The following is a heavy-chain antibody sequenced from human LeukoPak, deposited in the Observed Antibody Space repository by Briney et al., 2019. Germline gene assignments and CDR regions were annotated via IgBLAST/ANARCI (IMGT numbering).Heavy chain of an antibody. D-gene: IGHD2-2*01. Sequence: PSETLSLTCTVSGGSISSYYWSWIRQPAGKGLEWIGRIYTGGSTNYNPSLKSRVTMSVDTSKNQFSLKLSSVTAADTAVYYCARSPAGLYYYYYMDVWGKGTTVTVSS. CDR1: GGSISSYY. J-gene: IGHJ6*03. CDR3: ARSPAGLYYYYYMDV. CDR2: IYTGGST. V-gene: IGHV4-4*07.